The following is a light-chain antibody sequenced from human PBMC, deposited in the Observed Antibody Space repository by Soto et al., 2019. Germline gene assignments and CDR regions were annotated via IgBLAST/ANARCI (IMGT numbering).Light chain of an antibody. V-gene: IGLV1-40*01. CDR3: QSYDSSLSGYV. Sequence: VLTQPPSVSGAPGQRVTISCTGSSSNIGAGYDVHWYQQLPGTAPKLLIYGNSNRPSGVPDRFSGSKSGTSASLAITGLQAEDEADYYCQSYDSSLSGYVYRTGTKVTVL. CDR2: GNS. J-gene: IGLJ1*01. CDR1: SSNIGAGYD.